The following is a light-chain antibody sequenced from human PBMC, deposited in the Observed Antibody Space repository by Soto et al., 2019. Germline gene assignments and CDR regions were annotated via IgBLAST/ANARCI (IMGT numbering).Light chain of an antibody. CDR3: LQHDTYPLT. J-gene: IGKJ4*01. V-gene: IGKV3-15*01. CDR1: QSVSSN. CDR2: GAS. Sequence: EIVMRQSPAALSVSPAERSPLSCRASQSVSSNLAWYQQKPGQAPRLLIYGASTRATAIPPRFSGSGSGTEFTLTISSLQSEDSATYYCLQHDTYPLTFGGGTKVDI.